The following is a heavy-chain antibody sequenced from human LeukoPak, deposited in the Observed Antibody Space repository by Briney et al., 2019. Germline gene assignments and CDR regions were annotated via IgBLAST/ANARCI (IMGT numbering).Heavy chain of an antibody. J-gene: IGHJ3*02. Sequence: SETLSLTCAVSGYSISRGYYWGWIRQPPGKGLEWIGSIYHNGNTYYNPSLKSRVTISVYTSKNQFSLKLSSVTAADTAVSYCAREYSSSSRAFDIWGQGTMVTVSS. V-gene: IGHV4-38-2*02. CDR2: IYHNGNT. CDR1: GYSISRGYY. CDR3: AREYSSSSRAFDI. D-gene: IGHD6-6*01.